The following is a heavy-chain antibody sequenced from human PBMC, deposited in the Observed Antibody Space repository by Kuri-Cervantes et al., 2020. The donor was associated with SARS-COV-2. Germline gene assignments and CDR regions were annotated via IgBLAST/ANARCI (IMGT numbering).Heavy chain of an antibody. J-gene: IGHJ5*02. CDR3: ARGSPRGYSSSSTRRNWFDP. D-gene: IGHD6-13*01. CDR1: GGSFSGYY. V-gene: IGHV4-34*01. Sequence: SETLSPTCAVYGGSFSGYYWNWIRQPPGKGLEWIGEINHSGSTNYNPSLKSRVTISVDTSKNQFSLKLSSMTAAGTAVYYCARGSPRGYSSSSTRRNWFDPWGQGTLVTVSS. CDR2: INHSGST.